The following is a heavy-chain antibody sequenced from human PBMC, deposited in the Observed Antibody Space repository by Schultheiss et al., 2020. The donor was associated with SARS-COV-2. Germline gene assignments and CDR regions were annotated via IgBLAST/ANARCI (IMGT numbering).Heavy chain of an antibody. CDR2: IKSKTDGGTT. CDR3: TTDRSRYCSSTSCPSFEY. Sequence: GESLKISCAASGFTFSNAWMSWVRQAPGKGLEWVGRIKSKTDGGTTDYAAPVKGRFTISRDDSKNTLYLQMNSLKTEDTAVYYCTTDRSRYCSSTSCPSFEYWGQGTLVTVSS. D-gene: IGHD2-2*01. CDR1: GFTFSNAW. J-gene: IGHJ4*02. V-gene: IGHV3-15*01.